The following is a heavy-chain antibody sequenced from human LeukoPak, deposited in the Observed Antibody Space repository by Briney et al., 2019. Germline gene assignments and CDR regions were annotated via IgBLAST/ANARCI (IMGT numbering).Heavy chain of an antibody. CDR2: INPNSGGT. D-gene: IGHD3-22*01. J-gene: IGHJ3*02. CDR1: GYTFTGYY. Sequence: SVKVSCKASGYTFTGYYMHWVRQAPGHGLEWMGWINPNSGGTNYARKFQGRVTMTRDTSISTAYMELSRLRSDDTAVYYCARETRKMIPYYYGSSGYAFDIWGQGTMVTVSS. CDR3: ARETRKMIPYYYGSSGYAFDI. V-gene: IGHV1-2*02.